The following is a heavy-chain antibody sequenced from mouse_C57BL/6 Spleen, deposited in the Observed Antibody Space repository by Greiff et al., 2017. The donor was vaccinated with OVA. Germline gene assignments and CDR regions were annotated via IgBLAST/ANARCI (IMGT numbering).Heavy chain of an antibody. CDR2: IYPGDGDT. J-gene: IGHJ1*03. CDR3: ARAYYGSRWYFDV. V-gene: IGHV1-80*01. Sequence: QVQLQQSGAELVKPGASVKISCKASGYAFSSYWMNWVKQRPGKGLEWIGQIYPGDGDTNYNGKFKGKATLTADKSSRTAYMQLSSLTSEDSAVYFCARAYYGSRWYFDVWGTGTTVTVSS. D-gene: IGHD1-1*01. CDR1: GYAFSSYW.